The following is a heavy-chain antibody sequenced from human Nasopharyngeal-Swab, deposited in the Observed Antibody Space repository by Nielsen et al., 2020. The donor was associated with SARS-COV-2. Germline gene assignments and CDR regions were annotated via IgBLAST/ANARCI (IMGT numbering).Heavy chain of an antibody. D-gene: IGHD3-10*01. J-gene: IGHJ4*02. CDR2: IYRSGST. Sequence: SETLSLTCAVSGDSIASGGYSWTWIRQSPRRGLEWIGYIYRSGSTYYNPSLKSRVTISVDRSKNQFSLKLSSVTAADTARYYCARENFGFDYWGQGILVTVSS. CDR1: GDSIASGGYS. CDR3: ARENFGFDY. V-gene: IGHV4-30-2*06.